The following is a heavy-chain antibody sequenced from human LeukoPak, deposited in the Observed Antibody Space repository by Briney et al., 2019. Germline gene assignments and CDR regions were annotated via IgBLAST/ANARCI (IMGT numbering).Heavy chain of an antibody. CDR3: VRDYHQEFFDY. CDR2: IYYSGST. Sequence: SETLSLTCTVSGGSISSYYWSWIRQPPGKGLEWIGYIYYSGSTNYNPSLKSRVTISVDTSKNQFSLKLSSVTAADTAVYYCVRDYHQEFFDYWGQGTLVTVSS. J-gene: IGHJ4*02. D-gene: IGHD2/OR15-2a*01. V-gene: IGHV4-59*01. CDR1: GGSISSYY.